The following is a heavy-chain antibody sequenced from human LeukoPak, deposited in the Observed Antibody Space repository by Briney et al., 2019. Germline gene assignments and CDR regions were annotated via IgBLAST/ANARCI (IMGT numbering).Heavy chain of an antibody. CDR2: MNPNSGNT. J-gene: IGHJ4*02. Sequence: ASVKVSCKASGYTFTNYDINWVRQATGQGLEWMGWMNPNSGNTGYAQKFQGRVTMTRNTSINTAYMELSSLRSDDTAVYYCARVNCSSTSCRSKFLDYWGQGTLVTVSS. CDR3: ARVNCSSTSCRSKFLDY. D-gene: IGHD2-2*01. V-gene: IGHV1-8*01. CDR1: GYTFTNYD.